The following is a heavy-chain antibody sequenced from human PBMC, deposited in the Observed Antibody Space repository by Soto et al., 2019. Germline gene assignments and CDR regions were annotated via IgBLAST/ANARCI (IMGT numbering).Heavy chain of an antibody. CDR1: VFTFTRYS. CDR2: ISSTTNYI. Sequence: PGGSLRLSCTAAVFTFTRYSMGWVRQAAGKGLEWVSSISSTTNYIYYGDSMKGRFTISRDNAKNSLYLEMNTLRAEDTAVYYCARESEDLTSNFDYWGQGTLVTVSS. J-gene: IGHJ4*02. V-gene: IGHV3-21*06. CDR3: ARESEDLTSNFDY.